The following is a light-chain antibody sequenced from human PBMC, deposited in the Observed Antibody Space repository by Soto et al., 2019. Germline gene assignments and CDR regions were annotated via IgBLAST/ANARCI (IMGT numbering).Light chain of an antibody. V-gene: IGLV1-40*01. CDR1: SSNIGAGHV. CDR2: GSS. Sequence: QSVLTQPPSVSGAPGQRVTISCTGRSSNIGAGHVVHWYQQFPGRAPNLLIYGSSNRPSGVPDRFSGSKSGTSASLAITGLQAEDEADYYCQSYDNTLSASVFGGGTQLTVL. J-gene: IGLJ2*01. CDR3: QSYDNTLSASV.